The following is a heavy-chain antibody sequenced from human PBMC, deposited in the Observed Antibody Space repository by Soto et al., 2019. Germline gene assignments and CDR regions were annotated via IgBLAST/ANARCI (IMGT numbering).Heavy chain of an antibody. CDR1: GYTFTSYG. D-gene: IGHD5-18*01. CDR2: ISAYNGNT. Sequence: ASVKGSFKAFGYTFTSYGISWGRQAPGQRLEWMGWISAYNGNTNYAQKLQGRVTMTTDTSTSTAYMELRSLRSDDTAVYYCARGGVRETSRGYSFGNTWGQGTLVTVSS. CDR3: ARGGVRETSRGYSFGNT. J-gene: IGHJ5*02. V-gene: IGHV1-18*01.